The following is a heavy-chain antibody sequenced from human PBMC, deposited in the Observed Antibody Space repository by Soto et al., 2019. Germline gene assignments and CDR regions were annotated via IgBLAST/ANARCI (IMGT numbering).Heavy chain of an antibody. Sequence: GGSLRLSCATSGFTFSSYGMHWVRQAPGKGLEWVAVIAFEGTDKYYADSVKGRFTISRDNSKNTLYLEMNSLRAEDTAVYYCAKDLQEYCTGGRCFNYYDMDVWGQGTTVTVSS. V-gene: IGHV3-30*18. CDR2: IAFEGTDK. D-gene: IGHD2-8*02. CDR1: GFTFSSYG. J-gene: IGHJ6*02. CDR3: AKDLQEYCTGGRCFNYYDMDV.